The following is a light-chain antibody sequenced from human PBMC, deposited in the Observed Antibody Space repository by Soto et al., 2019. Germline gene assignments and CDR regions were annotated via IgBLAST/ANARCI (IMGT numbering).Light chain of an antibody. CDR3: QQYGSPPVS. Sequence: EIVLTQSPGTLSLSPGERATLSCRASQSVSNNYLAWYQQKPGQAPRFLMYGASSRATGTPDRFSGSGSGTDFTLTISRLEPEDYAVYYCQQYGSPPVSFGPGTKVDIK. CDR1: QSVSNNY. V-gene: IGKV3-20*01. CDR2: GAS. J-gene: IGKJ3*01.